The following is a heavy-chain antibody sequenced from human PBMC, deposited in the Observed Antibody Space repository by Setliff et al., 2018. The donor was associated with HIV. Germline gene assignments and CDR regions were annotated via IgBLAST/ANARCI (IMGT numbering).Heavy chain of an antibody. D-gene: IGHD3-22*01. Sequence: PSETLSLTCAVYGESFSGYYWSWIRQSPGEGLEWLGGINHSGSTNHNPSLKSRVAISVDTSKNQFSLKLTSVTAADTALYFCARQFGSGFYFDYWGRGTLVT. J-gene: IGHJ4*02. CDR2: INHSGST. CDR1: GESFSGYY. CDR3: ARQFGSGFYFDY. V-gene: IGHV4-34*01.